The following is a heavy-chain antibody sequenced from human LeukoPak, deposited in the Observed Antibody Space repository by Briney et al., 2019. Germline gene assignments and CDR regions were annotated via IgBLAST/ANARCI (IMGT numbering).Heavy chain of an antibody. Sequence: GGSLRLSCAGSGLPFSSFSFNWVRQGPGKGLEWVSSINTVASYIYYADSVKGRFTISRDNAKNSLYLQMNSLRAEDTGVYYCARLRTNSDKSGFYYYYDYWGQGTLVTVSS. CDR3: ARLRTNSDKSGFYYYYDY. D-gene: IGHD3-22*01. V-gene: IGHV3-21*06. CDR1: GLPFSSFS. CDR2: INTVASYI. J-gene: IGHJ4*02.